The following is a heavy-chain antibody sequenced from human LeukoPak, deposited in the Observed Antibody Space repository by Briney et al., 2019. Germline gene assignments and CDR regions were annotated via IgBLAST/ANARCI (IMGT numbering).Heavy chain of an antibody. Sequence: GGSLRLSCAASGFTFDDYAMHWVRHAPGKGLEGVSGISWNSGSIGYADSVKGRFTISRDNAKNSLYLQMHSLRAEDTALYYCANSPGAHDFWNGYFPAWGQGTLVTVSS. J-gene: IGHJ4*02. CDR2: ISWNSGSI. CDR1: GFTFDDYA. D-gene: IGHD3-3*01. CDR3: ANSPGAHDFWNGYFPA. V-gene: IGHV3-9*01.